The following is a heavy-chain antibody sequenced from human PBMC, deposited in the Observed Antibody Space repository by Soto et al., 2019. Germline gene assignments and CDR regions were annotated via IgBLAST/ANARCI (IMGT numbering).Heavy chain of an antibody. J-gene: IGHJ6*02. CDR3: ASVVGATVHYYYYGMDV. V-gene: IGHV1-69*05. CDR2: IIPIFGTA. D-gene: IGHD1-26*01. Sequence: VSCKASGGAFSSYAISWVRQAPGQGLEWMGGIIPIFGTANYAQKFQGRVTITTDESTSTAYMELSSLRSEDTAVYYCASVVGATVHYYYYGMDVWGQGTTVTVSS. CDR1: GGAFSSYA.